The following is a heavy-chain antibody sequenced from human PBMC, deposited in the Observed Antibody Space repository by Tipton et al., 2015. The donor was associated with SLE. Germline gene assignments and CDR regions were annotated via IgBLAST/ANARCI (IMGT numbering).Heavy chain of an antibody. J-gene: IGHJ3*02. Sequence: TLSLTCTVSGGSISSGRYYCSWIRQHPGKGLEWIGYIYYSGSTNYRPSLKSRVTISVDTSKSQFSLKLRFLTAADTAMYYCARLNYYGSGSDAFDIWGQGTIVTVSS. V-gene: IGHV4-31*03. CDR3: ARLNYYGSGSDAFDI. D-gene: IGHD3-10*01. CDR1: GGSISSGRYY. CDR2: IYYSGST.